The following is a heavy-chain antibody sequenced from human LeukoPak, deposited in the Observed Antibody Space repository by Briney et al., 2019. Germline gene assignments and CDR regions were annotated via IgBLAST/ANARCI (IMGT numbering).Heavy chain of an antibody. CDR2: IYYSGTT. Sequence: SETLSLTCTVSGDSISSWYWSWIRQPPGKGLEWIGYIYYSGTTYYNPSLKSRVSISFDTSKNQFSLKLSSVTAADTAVYYCASSSSSAYYFDYWGQGTLVTVSS. V-gene: IGHV4-59*08. D-gene: IGHD6-6*01. CDR3: ASSSSSAYYFDY. CDR1: GDSISSWY. J-gene: IGHJ4*02.